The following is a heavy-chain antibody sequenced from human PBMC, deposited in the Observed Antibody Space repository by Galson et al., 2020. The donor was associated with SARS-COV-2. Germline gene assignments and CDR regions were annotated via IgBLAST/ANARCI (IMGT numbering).Heavy chain of an antibody. V-gene: IGHV1-18*01. Sequence: WMGWISAYNGNTNYAQKLQGRVTMTTDTSTSTAYMELRSLRSDDTAVYYCARGGSAYYYDVSGSLDYWGQGTLVTVSS. J-gene: IGHJ4*02. D-gene: IGHD3-22*01. CDR3: ARGGSAYYYDVSGSLDY. CDR2: ISAYNGNT.